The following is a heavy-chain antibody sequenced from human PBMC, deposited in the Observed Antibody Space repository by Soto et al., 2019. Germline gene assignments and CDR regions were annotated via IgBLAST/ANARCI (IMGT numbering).Heavy chain of an antibody. V-gene: IGHV1-8*01. CDR3: ARSIVATVFDY. CDR1: GDTFTSYD. J-gene: IGHJ4*02. D-gene: IGHD5-12*01. Sequence: EASVKVSCKASGDTFTSYDINWVRQATGQGLEWLGRMNPNNGNTKYSQNFQGRVTITRDTSTSTAYMDLSSLRSEDTAVYYCARSIVATVFDYWGQGTLVTVSS. CDR2: MNPNNGNT.